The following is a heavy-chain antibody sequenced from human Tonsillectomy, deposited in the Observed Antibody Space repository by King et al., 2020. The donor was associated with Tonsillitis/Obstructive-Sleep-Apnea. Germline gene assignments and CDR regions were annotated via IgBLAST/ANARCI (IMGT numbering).Heavy chain of an antibody. CDR2: IKQDGSAT. D-gene: IGHD1-26*01. J-gene: IGHJ3*01. CDR1: GFTFSIYW. V-gene: IGHV3-7*01. CDR3: VRESGGRAFDV. Sequence: VQLVESGGGLVQPGGSLRLSCATSGFTFSIYWMTWVRQAPGKGLVYVANIKQDGSATYYVDSVRGRFTISRENTNNSLYLQMNSLRADDTSVYYCVRESGGRAFDVWGQGTMVTVSS.